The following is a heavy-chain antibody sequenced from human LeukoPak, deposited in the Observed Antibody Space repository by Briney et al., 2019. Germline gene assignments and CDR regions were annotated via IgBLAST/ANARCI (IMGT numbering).Heavy chain of an antibody. CDR1: GDSISSYY. D-gene: IGHD4-17*01. CDR2: VYYSGST. Sequence: SEALSLTFTVSGDSISSYYWNWIRPSPGKGLGWIGYVYYSGSTNDNPSLKSRVTISLDTSKSQFSLKLSSVTAADTALYYCARAKVTTVFSSTGFDPWGQGTLVTVSS. CDR3: ARAKVTTVFSSTGFDP. V-gene: IGHV4-59*01. J-gene: IGHJ5*02.